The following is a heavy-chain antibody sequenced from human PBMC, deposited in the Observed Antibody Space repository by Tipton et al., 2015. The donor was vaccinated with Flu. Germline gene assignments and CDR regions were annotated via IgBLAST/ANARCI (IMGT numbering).Heavy chain of an antibody. Sequence: LRLSCTVSDSSISSSSYYWGWIRQPPGKGLEWIGSIYYSGSTYYNPSLKSRVTISVDTSKNQFSLKLSSVTAADTAVYYCARHVQGYCSGGNCYSEYYFDYWGQGTLVTVSS. CDR1: DSSISSSSYY. D-gene: IGHD2-15*01. CDR3: ARHVQGYCSGGNCYSEYYFDY. V-gene: IGHV4-39*01. CDR2: IYYSGST. J-gene: IGHJ4*02.